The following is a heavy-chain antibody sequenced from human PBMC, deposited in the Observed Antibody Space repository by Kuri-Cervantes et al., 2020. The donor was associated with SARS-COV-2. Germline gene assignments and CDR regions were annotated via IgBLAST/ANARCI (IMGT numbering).Heavy chain of an antibody. V-gene: IGHV4-61*01. CDR1: GGPISSGSYY. CDR3: AHIVPKTMEFDY. D-gene: IGHD3-10*01. J-gene: IGHJ4*02. CDR2: IYYSGST. Sequence: GSLRLSCTVSGGPISSGSYYWSWIRQPPGKGLEWIGYIYYSGSTNYNPSLKSRVTISVDTSKNQFSLKLSSVTAADTAVYYCAHIVPKTMEFDYWGQGTLVTVSS.